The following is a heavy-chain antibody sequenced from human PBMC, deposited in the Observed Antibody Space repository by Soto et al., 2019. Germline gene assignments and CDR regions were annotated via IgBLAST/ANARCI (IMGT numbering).Heavy chain of an antibody. Sequence: GASVKVSCKASGGTFSSYAISWVRQAPGQGLEWMGGIIPIFGTANYAQKFQGRVTITADKSTSTAYMELSSLRSEDTAVYYCAREAAVAGNHYFDYWGQGTLVTVSS. CDR2: IIPIFGTA. D-gene: IGHD6-19*01. CDR1: GGTFSSYA. J-gene: IGHJ4*02. V-gene: IGHV1-69*06. CDR3: AREAAVAGNHYFDY.